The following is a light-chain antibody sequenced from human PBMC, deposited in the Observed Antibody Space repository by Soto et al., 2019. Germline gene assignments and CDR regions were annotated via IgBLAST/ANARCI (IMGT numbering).Light chain of an antibody. CDR3: QHYKMYSPWT. CDR1: QSITTW. Sequence: DIQMTQSPSTGSAYVGEGITITCRASQSITTWLAWYQQRPGKAHKLLIYDVSSLQSGVPSRFSGSGSGTEFTLTISSLQPDDFATYYCQHYKMYSPWTFGQGTKV. J-gene: IGKJ1*01. V-gene: IGKV1-5*01. CDR2: DVS.